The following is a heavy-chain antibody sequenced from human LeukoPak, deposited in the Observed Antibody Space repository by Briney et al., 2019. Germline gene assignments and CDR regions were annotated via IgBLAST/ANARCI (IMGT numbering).Heavy chain of an antibody. D-gene: IGHD3-10*01. CDR2: IYYSGST. Sequence: SETLSLTCTVSGGSISSSSYYWGWIRQPPGKGLEWIGYIYYSGSTNYNPSLKSRVTISVDTSKNQFSLKLSSVTAADTAVYYCAREEADYMVRGVMDVWGKGTTVTVSS. J-gene: IGHJ6*04. CDR3: AREEADYMVRGVMDV. V-gene: IGHV4-61*01. CDR1: GGSISSSSYY.